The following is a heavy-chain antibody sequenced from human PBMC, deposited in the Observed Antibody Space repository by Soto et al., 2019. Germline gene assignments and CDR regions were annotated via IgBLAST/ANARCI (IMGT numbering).Heavy chain of an antibody. CDR1: GFTFSSYW. CDR2: IKQDGSEK. D-gene: IGHD3-3*01. J-gene: IGHJ6*04. V-gene: IGHV3-7*01. CDR3: ARSRGGFLEWLLDV. Sequence: GGSLRLSCAASGFTFSSYWMSWVRQAPGKGLEWVANIKQDGSEKYYVDSVKGRFTISRDNAKNSLYLQMNSLRAEDTAVYYCARSRGGFLEWLLDVWGKGTTVTVSS.